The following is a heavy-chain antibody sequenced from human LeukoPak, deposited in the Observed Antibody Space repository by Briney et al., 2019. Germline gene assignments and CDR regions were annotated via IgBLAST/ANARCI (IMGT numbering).Heavy chain of an antibody. V-gene: IGHV2-70*04. CDR2: KDWDDDK. CDR3: ARYSRGWDYMDV. D-gene: IGHD6-19*01. J-gene: IGHJ6*03. Sequence: PGPTLLHPTRTLTLTCNFSGFSPGTHTMPVSWIRQTPGQALDWLSPKDWDDDKFYSTSLRTRLTISKDTSKNQVVLTMTNMDPADTGTYYCARYSRGWDYMDVWGKGTTVTVSS. CDR1: GFSPGTHTMP.